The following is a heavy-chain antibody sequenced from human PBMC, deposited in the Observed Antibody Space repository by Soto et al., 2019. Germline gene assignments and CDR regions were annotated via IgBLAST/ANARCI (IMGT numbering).Heavy chain of an antibody. D-gene: IGHD1-20*01. CDR1: GFTFSSYA. J-gene: IGHJ4*02. CDR3: AKRFGITGTTRGYYFDY. Sequence: EVQLLESGGVLVQPGGSLRLSCAASGFTFSSYAMSWVRQAPGKGLEWVSAISGSGGSTYYADSVKGRFTISRDNSKNTLYLQMNSLRAEDTAVYYCAKRFGITGTTRGYYFDYWGQGTLVTVSS. CDR2: ISGSGGST. V-gene: IGHV3-23*01.